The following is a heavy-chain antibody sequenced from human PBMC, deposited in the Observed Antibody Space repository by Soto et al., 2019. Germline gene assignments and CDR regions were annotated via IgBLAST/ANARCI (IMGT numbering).Heavy chain of an antibody. Sequence: EVQLLESGGGLVQPGGSLRLSCAASGFTFSSYAMSWVRQAPGKGLEWVSAISGSGGSTYYADSVKGRFTISRDNSKNTLYLQMNSLRAEDTAVYYCAKDRRLAAAGTGYFDYWGQGALVTVSS. CDR1: GFTFSSYA. J-gene: IGHJ4*02. D-gene: IGHD6-13*01. CDR3: AKDRRLAAAGTGYFDY. CDR2: ISGSGGST. V-gene: IGHV3-23*01.